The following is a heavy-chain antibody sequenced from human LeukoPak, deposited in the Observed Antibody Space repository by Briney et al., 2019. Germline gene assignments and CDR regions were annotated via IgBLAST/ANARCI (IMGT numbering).Heavy chain of an antibody. V-gene: IGHV1-46*01. D-gene: IGHD4-11*01. Sequence: ASVKVSCKTSGYTFTSYYIHWVRQAPGKVLEWMGIINPIGGTTDYPQKFQGRVTMTRDTSTSTVYMELTSLSPEDTAVYYCARAQGLQYPSCVYWAQGAVVTVSS. CDR3: ARAQGLQYPSCVY. CDR1: GYTFTSYY. CDR2: INPIGGTT. J-gene: IGHJ4*02.